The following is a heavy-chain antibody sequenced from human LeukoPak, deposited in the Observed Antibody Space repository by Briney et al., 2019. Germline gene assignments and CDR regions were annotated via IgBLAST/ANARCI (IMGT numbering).Heavy chain of an antibody. CDR3: ARDRGSGWYVDFDY. Sequence: PGGSLRLSCAASGFTFSSYGMHWVRQAPGKGLEWVAVIWYDGSNKYYADSVKGRFTISRDNSKNTLYLQMNSLRAEDTAVYYCARDRGSGWYVDFDYWGQGTLVTVSS. D-gene: IGHD6-19*01. CDR2: IWYDGSNK. J-gene: IGHJ4*02. V-gene: IGHV3-33*01. CDR1: GFTFSSYG.